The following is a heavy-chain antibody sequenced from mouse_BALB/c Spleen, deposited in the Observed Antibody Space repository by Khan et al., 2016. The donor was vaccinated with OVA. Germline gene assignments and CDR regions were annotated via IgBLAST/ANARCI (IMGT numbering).Heavy chain of an antibody. CDR3: ARHGYGNGDAMYL. J-gene: IGHJ4*01. D-gene: IGHD2-1*01. Sequence: EVELVESGGGLVQPGGSLKLSCVTSGFTFSDYYMYWFRQTPEKRLEWVAYISNIGGNTYYPDTVKGRFTISRDNDRNTLYLQMSRLKSEDSAMYYCARHGYGNGDAMYLLGQGTSVTVSS. CDR1: GFTFSDYY. V-gene: IGHV5-12*02. CDR2: ISNIGGNT.